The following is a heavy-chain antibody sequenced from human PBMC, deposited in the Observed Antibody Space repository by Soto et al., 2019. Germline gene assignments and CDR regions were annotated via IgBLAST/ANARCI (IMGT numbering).Heavy chain of an antibody. J-gene: IGHJ4*02. CDR3: ARLPGYSTGWTPFDF. V-gene: IGHV3-74*01. D-gene: IGHD6-19*01. CDR1: GFTFSNYW. Sequence: GGSLRLSCAASGFTFSNYWMHWVRQAPGKGLVWVSRINSDGSTTSHADSVKGRFTISRDNAKNTLYLQMNSLRAEDTAVYYWARLPGYSTGWTPFDFWGQGTQVTVSS. CDR2: INSDGSTT.